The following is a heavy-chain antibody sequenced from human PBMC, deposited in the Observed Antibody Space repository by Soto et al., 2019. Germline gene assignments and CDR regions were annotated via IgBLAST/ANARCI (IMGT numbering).Heavy chain of an antibody. J-gene: IGHJ5*02. CDR3: GRASGRSWYNWFDP. Sequence: QVQLVQSGAEVKKPGSSVTVSCKASGGNFSNSGISWVRQAPGQGLEWMGGIVPLFGTTNYAHKFRGRVTFTGDESRSTAYRGVASLSFEDTAIYYWGRASGRSWYNWFDPWGQGTLVTVST. V-gene: IGHV1-69*01. D-gene: IGHD6-13*01. CDR2: IVPLFGTT. CDR1: GGNFSNSG.